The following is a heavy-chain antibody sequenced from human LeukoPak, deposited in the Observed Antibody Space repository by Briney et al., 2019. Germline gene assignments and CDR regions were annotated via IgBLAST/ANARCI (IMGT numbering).Heavy chain of an antibody. D-gene: IGHD3-9*01. V-gene: IGHV3-30*04. CDR3: AREDRDYEILTGYYNWRLDP. J-gene: IGHJ5*02. CDR2: ISYDGTNK. Sequence: GGSLRLPCAASGFTFSYYVMHWVRQAPGKGLEWVAVISYDGTNKYYADSVKGRFTISRDNSKNMMYLQVNSLRAEDTAVYYCAREDRDYEILTGYYNWRLDPWGQGTLVSVSS. CDR1: GFTFSYYV.